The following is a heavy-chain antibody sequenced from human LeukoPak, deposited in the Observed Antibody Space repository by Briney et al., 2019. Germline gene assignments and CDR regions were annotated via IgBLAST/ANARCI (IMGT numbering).Heavy chain of an antibody. CDR1: GYSFTSYW. CDR2: IDPSDSYT. CDR3: ARRGSGSYLSDY. J-gene: IGHJ4*02. Sequence: GESLRISCKGSGYSFTSYWISWVRQMPGKGLEWMGRIDPSDSYTNYSPSFQGHVTISADKSISTAYPQWSSLKASDTAMYYCARRGSGSYLSDYWGQGTLVTVSS. V-gene: IGHV5-10-1*01. D-gene: IGHD3-10*01.